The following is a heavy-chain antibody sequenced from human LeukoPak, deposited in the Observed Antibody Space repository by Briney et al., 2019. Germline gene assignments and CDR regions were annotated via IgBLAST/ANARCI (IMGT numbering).Heavy chain of an antibody. D-gene: IGHD1-26*01. J-gene: IGHJ4*02. V-gene: IGHV3-21*05. CDR2: ISSSSSYT. CDR1: GFTFSRYG. Sequence: PGKSLRLSCAASGFTFSRYGMNWVRQAPGKGLEWVSYISSSSSYTNYADSVKGRFTISRDNAKNSLYLQMNSLRADDTAVYYCARSGSHDYWGQGTLLTVSS. CDR3: ARSGSHDY.